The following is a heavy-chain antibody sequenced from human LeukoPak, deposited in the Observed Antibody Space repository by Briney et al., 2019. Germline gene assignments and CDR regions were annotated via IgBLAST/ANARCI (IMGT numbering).Heavy chain of an antibody. V-gene: IGHV4-59*01. Sequence: SETLSLTCTVSGGSISSYYWRWIRQPPGKGLEWIGYIYYSGSTNYNPSLKRRVTISVDMSKNQFSLKLSSVTAADTAVYYCARGGRGYSYDQSVIRFDPWGQGTLVTVSS. CDR3: ARGGRGYSYDQSVIRFDP. CDR2: IYYSGST. CDR1: GGSISSYY. D-gene: IGHD5-18*01. J-gene: IGHJ5*02.